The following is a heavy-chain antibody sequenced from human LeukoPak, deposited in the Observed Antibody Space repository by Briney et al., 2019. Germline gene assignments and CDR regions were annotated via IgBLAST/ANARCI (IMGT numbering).Heavy chain of an antibody. J-gene: IGHJ4*02. CDR3: ARDGRRNFESTPYVNYFFDL. D-gene: IGHD3-9*01. V-gene: IGHV3-7*01. CDR1: GFMFSNHW. Sequence: GGSLRLSCAASGFMFSNHWMSWVRQAPGKGLEWVANIKQDGSEKKYVDSVKGRFTISRDNAGNSLYLQMNSLTAEDTAVYYCARDGRRNFESTPYVNYFFDLWGQGTLVTVSS. CDR2: IKQDGSEK.